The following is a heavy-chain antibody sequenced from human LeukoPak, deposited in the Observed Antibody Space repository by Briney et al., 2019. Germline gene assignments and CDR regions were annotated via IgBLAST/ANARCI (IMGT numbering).Heavy chain of an antibody. D-gene: IGHD5-12*01. J-gene: IGHJ6*03. Sequence: GGSLRLSCAASGFTFSDYYMSWIRQAPGKGLEWVSYISSSGSFIYYADSVKGRFTISRDNAKNSLYLQMNSLRAEDTAVYYCARDRVVATIWRLYYYYYMDVWGKGTTVTISS. CDR3: ARDRVVATIWRLYYYYYMDV. V-gene: IGHV3-11*04. CDR1: GFTFSDYY. CDR2: ISSSGSFI.